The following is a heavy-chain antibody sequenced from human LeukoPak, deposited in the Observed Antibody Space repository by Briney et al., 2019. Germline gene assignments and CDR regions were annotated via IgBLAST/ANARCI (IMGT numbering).Heavy chain of an antibody. CDR2: IDPNSGDT. D-gene: IGHD6-6*01. CDR1: GYSFTGYF. CDR3: ARGNRRIAASGFDC. Sequence: GASVKVSCKASGYSFTGYFIHWVRQAPGQGLEWMGCIDPNSGDTKYAQKFQGRVTMTTDTSITTAFMDLNSLTSDDTAVYFCARGNRRIAASGFDCWGQGTLVTVSS. J-gene: IGHJ4*02. V-gene: IGHV1-2*02.